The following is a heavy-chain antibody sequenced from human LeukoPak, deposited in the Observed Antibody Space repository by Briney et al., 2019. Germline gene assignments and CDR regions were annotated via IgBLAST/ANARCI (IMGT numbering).Heavy chain of an antibody. Sequence: PGGSLRLSCAASGFTFSSYAMHWVRQAPGKGLEWVAVISYDGSNKYYADSVKGRFTISRDNSKNTLYLQMNSLRAEDTAVYYCARPYCSSTSCYANWFDPWGQGTLVTVSS. CDR3: ARPYCSSTSCYANWFDP. CDR2: ISYDGSNK. CDR1: GFTFSSYA. V-gene: IGHV3-30-3*01. D-gene: IGHD2-2*01. J-gene: IGHJ5*02.